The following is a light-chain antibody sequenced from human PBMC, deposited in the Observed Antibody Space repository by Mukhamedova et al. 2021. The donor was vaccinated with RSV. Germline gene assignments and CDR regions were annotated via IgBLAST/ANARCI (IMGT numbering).Light chain of an antibody. J-gene: IGKJ4*01. Sequence: WYQRRVHGKAPKLLIYDASTLQSGVPSRFRGSGSGTDFALTISSLQPEDVATYYCQQANSFPQTFGGGTRVEIK. CDR3: QQANSFPQT. CDR2: DAS. V-gene: IGKV1-12*01.